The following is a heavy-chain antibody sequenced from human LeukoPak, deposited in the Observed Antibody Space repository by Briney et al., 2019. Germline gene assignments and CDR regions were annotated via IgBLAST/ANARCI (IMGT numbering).Heavy chain of an antibody. CDR3: ARGNNYYFDY. D-gene: IGHD1/OR15-1a*01. J-gene: IGHJ4*02. V-gene: IGHV3-30*01. Sequence: GGSLRLSCAAYGFTFSSYAMPWVRQAPGKGLEWVAVISYDGSNKYYADSVKGRFTISRDNSKNTLYLQMNSLRAEDTAVYYCARGNNYYFDYWGQGTLVTVSS. CDR2: ISYDGSNK. CDR1: GFTFSSYA.